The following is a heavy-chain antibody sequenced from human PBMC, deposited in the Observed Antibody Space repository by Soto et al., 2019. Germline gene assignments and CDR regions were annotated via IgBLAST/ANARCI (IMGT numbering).Heavy chain of an antibody. V-gene: IGHV1-69*13. Sequence: ASVQVSCKASGGTFSSYAISWVRQAPGQGLEWMGGIIPIFGTANYAQKFQGRVTITADESTSTAYMELSSLRSEDTAVYYCARDPGGNGRDYWGQGTLVTVSS. CDR1: GGTFSSYA. CDR2: IIPIFGTA. D-gene: IGHD2-15*01. J-gene: IGHJ4*02. CDR3: ARDPGGNGRDY.